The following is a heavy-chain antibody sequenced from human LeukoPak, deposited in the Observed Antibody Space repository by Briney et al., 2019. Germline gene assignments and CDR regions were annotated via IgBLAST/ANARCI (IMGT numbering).Heavy chain of an antibody. D-gene: IGHD3-22*01. J-gene: IGHJ6*02. Sequence: PSETLSLTCAVYGGSFSGYYWSWIRQPPGKGLEWIGEINHSGSTNYNPSLKSRVTISVDTSKNQFSLKLSSVTAADTAVYYCAKGPIYYERSVKLSGGMDVWAKGPRSPSP. V-gene: IGHV4-34*01. CDR1: GGSFSGYY. CDR3: AKGPIYYERSVKLSGGMDV. CDR2: INHSGST.